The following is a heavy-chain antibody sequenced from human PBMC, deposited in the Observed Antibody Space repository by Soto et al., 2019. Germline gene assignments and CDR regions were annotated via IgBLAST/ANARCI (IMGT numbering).Heavy chain of an antibody. CDR3: ARANGAQGVYYYYGMDV. V-gene: IGHV5-51*01. D-gene: IGHD2-8*01. Sequence: GESLKISCKGSGYSFTSYWIGWVRQMPGKGLEWMGIIYPGDSDTRYSPSFQGQVTISADKSISTAYLQWSSLKASGTAMYYCARANGAQGVYYYYGMDVWGKGTTVTV. CDR1: GYSFTSYW. CDR2: IYPGDSDT. J-gene: IGHJ6*04.